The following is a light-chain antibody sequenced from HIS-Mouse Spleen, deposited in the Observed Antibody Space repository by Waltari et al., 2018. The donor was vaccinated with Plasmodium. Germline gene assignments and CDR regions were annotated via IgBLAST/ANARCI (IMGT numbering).Light chain of an antibody. CDR3: QAWDSSTAV. V-gene: IGLV3-1*01. J-gene: IGLJ3*02. CDR1: KLGAKY. Sequence: SYELTQPPSVSVSPGQTASITCSGDKLGAKYACWYQQKPGQSPGLVIYQESKRPSGIPGRFSGSNSGNTATLTISGTQAMDEADYYCQAWDSSTAVFGGGTKLTVL. CDR2: QES.